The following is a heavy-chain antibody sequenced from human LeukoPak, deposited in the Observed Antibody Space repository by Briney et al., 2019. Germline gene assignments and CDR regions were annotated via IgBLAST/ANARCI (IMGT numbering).Heavy chain of an antibody. D-gene: IGHD2-8*02. J-gene: IGHJ4*02. V-gene: IGHV3-7*01. CDR1: GCTFSKYW. CDR3: VRSTASLFAY. CDR2: IKEDGGRI. Sequence: GALRLSCAGTGCTFSKYWMNWVREARGEGLEWVADIKEDGGRINYVDSVKGRFTISRDNAKNSVYPQMATLTAEDTALYHCVRSTASLFAYWGQGLLVAASS.